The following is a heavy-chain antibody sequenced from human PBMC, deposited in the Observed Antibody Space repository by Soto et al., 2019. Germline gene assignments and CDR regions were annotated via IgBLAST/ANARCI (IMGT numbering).Heavy chain of an antibody. CDR3: ARGQGYSSGWYNY. J-gene: IGHJ4*02. Sequence: GASVKVSCKASGYTFTGYYMHWVRQAPGQGLEWMGWINPNSGDTNYARKFQGRVTMTRGTSISTAYMELSRLRSDDTAVYYCARGQGYSSGWYNYWGQGTLVTVSS. V-gene: IGHV1-2*02. D-gene: IGHD6-19*01. CDR2: INPNSGDT. CDR1: GYTFTGYY.